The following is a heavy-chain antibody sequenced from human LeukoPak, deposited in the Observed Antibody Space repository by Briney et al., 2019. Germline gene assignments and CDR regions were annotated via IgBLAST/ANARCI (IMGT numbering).Heavy chain of an antibody. Sequence: PGGSLRLSCSASGFTFSAYAMYWVRQAPGKGLECVSGISSNGGSSFYSDSVKGRFTISRDNSKNTLYLQMSSLRAEDTAVYYCVKITSVTGGDCWGQGTRLTVSS. J-gene: IGHJ4*02. V-gene: IGHV3-64D*09. CDR3: VKITSVTGGDC. CDR1: GFTFSAYA. CDR2: ISSNGGSS. D-gene: IGHD1-1*01.